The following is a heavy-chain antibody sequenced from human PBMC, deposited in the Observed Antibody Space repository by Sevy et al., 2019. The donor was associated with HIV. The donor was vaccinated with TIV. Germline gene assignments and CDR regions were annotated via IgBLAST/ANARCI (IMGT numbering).Heavy chain of an antibody. Sequence: GGSLRLSCSASGFTFSSYAMHWVRQAPGKGLEYVSAISSNGGSTYYADSVKGRFTISRDNSKNTLYLQMSSLRAEDTAVYYCVKDLNYDYVWGSYRSQKSFQHWGQGTLVTVSS. V-gene: IGHV3-64D*06. CDR3: VKDLNYDYVWGSYRSQKSFQH. D-gene: IGHD3-16*02. J-gene: IGHJ1*01. CDR2: ISSNGGST. CDR1: GFTFSSYA.